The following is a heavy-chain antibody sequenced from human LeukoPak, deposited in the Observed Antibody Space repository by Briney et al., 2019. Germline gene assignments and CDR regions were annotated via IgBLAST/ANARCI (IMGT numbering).Heavy chain of an antibody. D-gene: IGHD3-10*01. V-gene: IGHV4-59*01. J-gene: IGHJ6*03. CDR2: IYYSGST. Sequence: SETLSLTCTVSGGSISSYYWSWIRQPPGKGLEWIGYIYYSGSTNYNPSLKSRVTISVDTSKNQFSLKLSSVTAADTAVYYCARAGKYYGSGSLYYYYYYMDVWGKGTTVTISS. CDR1: GGSISSYY. CDR3: ARAGKYYGSGSLYYYYYYMDV.